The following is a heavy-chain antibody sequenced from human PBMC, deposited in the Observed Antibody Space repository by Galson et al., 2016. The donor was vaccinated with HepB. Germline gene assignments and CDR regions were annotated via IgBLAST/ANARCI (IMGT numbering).Heavy chain of an antibody. CDR1: GYTFTSYA. D-gene: IGHD6-19*01. CDR3: ARGISGWYDY. Sequence: SVKVSCKASGYTFTSYAMHWVRQAPGQRLEWMGWSNAAYGNTKYSQKFQGRVTITWDKSASTAYMDLSSLRSADTAVYYWARGISGWYDYWGQGTLVTVSS. CDR2: SNAAYGNT. V-gene: IGHV1-3*01. J-gene: IGHJ4*02.